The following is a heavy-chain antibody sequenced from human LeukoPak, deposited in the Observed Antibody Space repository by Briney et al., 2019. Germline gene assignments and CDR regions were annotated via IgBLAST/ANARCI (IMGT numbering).Heavy chain of an antibody. J-gene: IGHJ4*02. Sequence: GGALRLSCAASGFTFSSYWMSWVRQAPGKGLEWVANIKQDGREKYFVDSVKGRFSISRDNAKNSLYLQMSSLRAEDTAVYYCARMVRGVTFDYWGQGTLVTVSS. CDR2: IKQDGREK. V-gene: IGHV3-7*03. CDR1: GFTFSSYW. D-gene: IGHD3-10*01. CDR3: ARMVRGVTFDY.